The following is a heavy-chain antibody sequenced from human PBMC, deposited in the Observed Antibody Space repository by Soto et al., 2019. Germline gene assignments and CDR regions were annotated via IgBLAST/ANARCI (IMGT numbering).Heavy chain of an antibody. CDR1: GFTFSSYA. V-gene: IGHV3-23*01. D-gene: IGHD2-21*02. CDR2: ISGSGGST. CDR3: AKVGQGGYGGNSFADY. J-gene: IGHJ4*02. Sequence: EVQLLESGGGLVQPGGSLRLSCAASGFTFSSYAMSWVRQAPGKGLEWVSAISGSGGSTYYADSVKGRFTISSDNSKNTLYLQMNSLRAEDTAVYYCAKVGQGGYGGNSFADYWGQGTLVTVSS.